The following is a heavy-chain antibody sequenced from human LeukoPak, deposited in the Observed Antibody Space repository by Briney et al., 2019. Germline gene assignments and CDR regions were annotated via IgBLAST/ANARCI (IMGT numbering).Heavy chain of an antibody. CDR1: GYTFTSYA. CDR2: INTNTGNP. CDR3: ARDPRVGVVINPLYY. Sequence: ASVKVSCTASGYTFTSYAMNWVRQAPGQGLEWMGWINTNTGNPTYAQGFTGRFVFSLDTSVSTAYLQISSLKAEDTAVYYCARDPRVGVVINPLYYWGQGTLVTVSS. V-gene: IGHV7-4-1*02. J-gene: IGHJ4*02. D-gene: IGHD3-3*01.